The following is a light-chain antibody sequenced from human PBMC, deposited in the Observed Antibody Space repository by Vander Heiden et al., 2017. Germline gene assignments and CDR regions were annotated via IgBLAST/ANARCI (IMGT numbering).Light chain of an antibody. V-gene: IGKV1-39*01. J-gene: IGKJ1*01. CDR2: DAS. CDR1: QSISSY. Sequence: DIQMTQSPSSLSASVGDRVTITCRASQSISSYLNWYQQKPGKAPKLLIYDASSLQSGVPSRFSGSGSGTDFTLTISSLQPEDFATYYCQQSYSNPPTFGQGTKVEIK. CDR3: QQSYSNPPT.